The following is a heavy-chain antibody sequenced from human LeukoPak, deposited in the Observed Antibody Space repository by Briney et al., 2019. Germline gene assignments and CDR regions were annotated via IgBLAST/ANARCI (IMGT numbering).Heavy chain of an antibody. CDR3: ARAPSGPTIYFDWT. D-gene: IGHD3-9*01. CDR1: GYTFTSYG. V-gene: IGHV1-18*01. Sequence: ASVKVSCKASGYTFTSYGISWVRQAPGQGLEWMGWISAYNGKTKYAQKFQGRVTMTEDTSTGTAYMELSSLRSEDTAVYYCARAPSGPTIYFDWTWGQGTLVTVSS. CDR2: ISAYNGKT. J-gene: IGHJ5*02.